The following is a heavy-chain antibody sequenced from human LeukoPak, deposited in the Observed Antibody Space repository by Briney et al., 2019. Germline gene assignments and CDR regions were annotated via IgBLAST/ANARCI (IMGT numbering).Heavy chain of an antibody. D-gene: IGHD3-3*01. V-gene: IGHV1-2*06. Sequence: ASVKVSCKASGYTFANYAINWVRQAPGQGLEWMGRINPSSGGTNYAQKFQGRVTMTRDTSISTAYMELSRLRSDDTAAYYCARGVPSDTIFGVVIELFDYWGQGTLVTVS. CDR2: INPSSGGT. CDR1: GYTFANYA. CDR3: ARGVPSDTIFGVVIELFDY. J-gene: IGHJ4*02.